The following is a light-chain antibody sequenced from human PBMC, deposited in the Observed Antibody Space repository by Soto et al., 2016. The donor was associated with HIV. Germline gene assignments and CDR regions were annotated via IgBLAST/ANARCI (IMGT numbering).Light chain of an antibody. CDR3: QVWDSSSDHRV. CDR1: NIGSKS. CDR2: DDR. J-gene: IGLJ3*02. Sequence: SYVLTQPPSVSVAPGKTANITCGGDNIGSKSVHWYQQKPGQAPVLVVYDDRDRPSGIPERFSGSNSGNTATLTISRVEAGDEADYYCQVWDSSSDHRVFGGGTKLTVL. V-gene: IGLV3-21*03.